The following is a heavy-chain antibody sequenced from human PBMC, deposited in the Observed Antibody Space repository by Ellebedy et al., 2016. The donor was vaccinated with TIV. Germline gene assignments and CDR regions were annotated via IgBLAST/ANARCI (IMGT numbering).Heavy chain of an antibody. Sequence: GGSLRLSXAASGFTFSDYWMSWVRQAPGKGLEWVANIKQDGSETHYVDSVKGRFTISRDNARNSLYLQMNSLRDEDTAVYYCARRYFDAWGQGTLVTVSS. CDR3: ARRYFDA. CDR1: GFTFSDYW. D-gene: IGHD3-9*01. J-gene: IGHJ4*02. CDR2: IKQDGSET. V-gene: IGHV3-7*03.